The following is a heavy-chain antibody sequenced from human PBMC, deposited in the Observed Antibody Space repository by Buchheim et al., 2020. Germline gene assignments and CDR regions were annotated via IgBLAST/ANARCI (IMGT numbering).Heavy chain of an antibody. CDR1: GYTFTGYY. Sequence: QVQLVQSGAEVKKPGASVKVSCKASGYTFTGYYMYWVRQAPGQGLEWMGWINPNSGGTTYAQKFQGRITMTRDTSISTAYMELSSLKSDDTAMYYCASPGGETYYYGMGVWGQGTT. J-gene: IGHJ6*02. CDR3: ASPGGETYYYGMGV. D-gene: IGHD3-10*01. CDR2: INPNSGGT. V-gene: IGHV1-2*02.